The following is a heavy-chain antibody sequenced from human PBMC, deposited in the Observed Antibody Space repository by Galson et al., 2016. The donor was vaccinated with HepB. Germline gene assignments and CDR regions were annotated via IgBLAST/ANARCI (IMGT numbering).Heavy chain of an antibody. CDR2: IYYSGTT. V-gene: IGHV4-39*01. D-gene: IGHD6-19*01. CDR3: ARRGQWLPDY. J-gene: IGHJ4*02. Sequence: LSLTCTVSGVSISRNKYYWGWIRQPPGRGLEWIGSIYYSGTTYYNPSLKSRVTLSIDTSKNQFSLKLSSVAAADTAVYYCARRGQWLPDYWGQGTLVTASS. CDR1: GVSISRNKYY.